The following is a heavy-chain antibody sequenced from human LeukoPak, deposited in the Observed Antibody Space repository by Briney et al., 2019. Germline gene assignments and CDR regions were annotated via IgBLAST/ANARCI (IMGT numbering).Heavy chain of an antibody. V-gene: IGHV4-4*01. CDR2: IYHSGST. CDR3: ARLHWNGREYYFDY. D-gene: IGHD1-1*01. J-gene: IGHJ4*02. Sequence: SGTLSLTCAVSGGSISSSNWWSWVRQPPGKGLEWIGEIYHSGSTNYNPSLKSRVTISVDKSKNQFSLKLSSVTAADTAVYCCARLHWNGREYYFDYWGQGTLVTVSS. CDR1: GGSISSSNW.